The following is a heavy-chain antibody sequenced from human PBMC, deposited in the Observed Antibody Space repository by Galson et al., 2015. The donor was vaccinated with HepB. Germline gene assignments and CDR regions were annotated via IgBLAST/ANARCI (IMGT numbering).Heavy chain of an antibody. CDR1: GGTFSSYA. D-gene: IGHD2-15*01. CDR2: IIPIFGTA. CDR3: ARDCSGGSCYSAETDGMDV. Sequence: SVKVSCKASGGTFSSYAISWVRQAPGQGLEWMGGIIPIFGTASYAQKFQGRVTITADESTSTAYMELSSLRSEDTAVYYCARDCSGGSCYSAETDGMDVWGQGTTVTVSS. V-gene: IGHV1-69*13. J-gene: IGHJ6*02.